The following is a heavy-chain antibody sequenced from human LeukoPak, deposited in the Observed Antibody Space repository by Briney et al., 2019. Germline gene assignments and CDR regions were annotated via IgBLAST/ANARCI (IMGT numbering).Heavy chain of an antibody. CDR1: GGTFSSYA. CDR3: ARGQYYYDSSGNYYYFDY. D-gene: IGHD3-22*01. J-gene: IGHJ4*02. Sequence: GASVTVSCKASGGTFSSYAISWVRQAPGQGLEWTGRIIPILGIANYAQKFQGRVTITADKSTSTAYMELSSLRSEDTAVYYCARGQYYYDSSGNYYYFDYWGQGTLVTVSS. V-gene: IGHV1-69*04. CDR2: IIPILGIA.